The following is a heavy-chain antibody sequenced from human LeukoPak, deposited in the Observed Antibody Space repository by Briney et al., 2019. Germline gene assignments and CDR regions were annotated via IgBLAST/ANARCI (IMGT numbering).Heavy chain of an antibody. Sequence: PGGSLRLSCTASGFTFGDYAMSWFRQAPGKGLEWVGFIRSKAYGGTTEYAASVKGRFTISRDDSKSIAYLQMNSLKTEDTAVYYCTRDRYDSSGYYSYWGQGTLVTVSS. V-gene: IGHV3-49*03. J-gene: IGHJ4*02. CDR2: IRSKAYGGTT. CDR3: TRDRYDSSGYYSY. CDR1: GFTFGDYA. D-gene: IGHD3-22*01.